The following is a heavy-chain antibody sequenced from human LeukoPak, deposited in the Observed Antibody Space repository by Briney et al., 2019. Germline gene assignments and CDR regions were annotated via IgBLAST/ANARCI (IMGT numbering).Heavy chain of an antibody. D-gene: IGHD1-26*01. CDR2: ISSSSSYI. J-gene: IGHJ4*02. CDR3: ARSVGATTPTYYFDY. V-gene: IGHV3-21*01. Sequence: AGGSLRLSCAASGFTFSSYSMNWVRQAPGKGLEWVSSISSSSSYIYYADSVRGRFTISRDNAKNSLYLQMNSLRAEDTAVYYCARSVGATTPTYYFDYWGQGTLVTVSS. CDR1: GFTFSSYS.